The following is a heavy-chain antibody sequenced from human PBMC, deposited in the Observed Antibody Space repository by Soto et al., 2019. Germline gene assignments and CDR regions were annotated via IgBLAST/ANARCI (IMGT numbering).Heavy chain of an antibody. CDR1: SGPSSSHN. V-gene: IGHV4-59*08. CDR2: VYSTGGT. D-gene: IGHD1-1*01. Sequence: QVQLQQSGPGLVKPSETLSLTCSVSSGPSSSHNRGWIRQPPGRGLEWIGYVYSTGGTSYNPSLKSRVTISADTSTNHISLTLTSVTAADTAVYYCVRQGIGNLHGLVDVWGQGTTVRVSS. J-gene: IGHJ6*02. CDR3: VRQGIGNLHGLVDV.